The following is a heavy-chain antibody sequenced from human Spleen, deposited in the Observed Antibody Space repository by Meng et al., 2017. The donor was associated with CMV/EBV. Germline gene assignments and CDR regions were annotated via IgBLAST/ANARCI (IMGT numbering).Heavy chain of an antibody. J-gene: IGHJ6*02. CDR3: ARGFPRSSTRIYYYYYYGMDV. CDR2: IYYSGST. Sequence: SETLSLTCTVSGGSISSYYWSWIRQPPGKGLEWIGYIYYSGSTNYNPSLKSRVTISVDTSKNQFSLKLNSVTAADTAVYYCARGFPRSSTRIYYYYYYGMDVWGQGTTVTVSS. D-gene: IGHD2-2*01. V-gene: IGHV4-59*12. CDR1: GGSISSYY.